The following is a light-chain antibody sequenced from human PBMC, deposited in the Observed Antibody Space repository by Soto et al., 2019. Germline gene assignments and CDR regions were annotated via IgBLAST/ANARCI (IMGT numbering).Light chain of an antibody. CDR1: QSLSSW. CDR2: KAS. V-gene: IGKV1-5*03. CDR3: QQYKSHWT. J-gene: IGKJ1*01. Sequence: DIQLTQSPSTLSASVGDRVTITCRASQSLSSWLAWYQQKPGKAPKLLISKASSLESGVPSRFTGSGSGTDFTLTISSLQPDDFATYSCQQYKSHWTFGQGTKVEIK.